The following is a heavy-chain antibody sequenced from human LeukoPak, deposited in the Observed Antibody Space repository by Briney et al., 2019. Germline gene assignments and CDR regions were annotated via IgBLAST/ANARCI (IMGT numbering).Heavy chain of an antibody. J-gene: IGHJ4*02. CDR2: INHSGST. CDR1: GGSFSGYY. V-gene: IGHV4-34*01. Sequence: ASETLSLTCAVYGGSFSGYYWSWIRQPPGKGLEWIGEINHSGSTNYNPSLKSRVTISVDTSKNQFSLKLSSVTAADTAVYYCAREGAIAAALDYWGQGTLVTVSS. D-gene: IGHD6-13*01. CDR3: AREGAIAAALDY.